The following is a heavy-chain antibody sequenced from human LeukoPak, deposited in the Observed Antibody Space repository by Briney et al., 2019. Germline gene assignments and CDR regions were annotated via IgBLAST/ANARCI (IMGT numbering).Heavy chain of an antibody. D-gene: IGHD3-9*01. Sequence: GGSLRLSCAASGFTFDDYGMSWVRQAPGKGLEWVSGINWNGGSTGYADSVKGRFTISRDNAKNSLYLQMNSLRAEDTALYYCARGGIRYFDWLLSVRADAFDIWGQGTMVTVSS. V-gene: IGHV3-20*04. CDR3: ARGGIRYFDWLLSVRADAFDI. J-gene: IGHJ3*02. CDR2: INWNGGST. CDR1: GFTFDDYG.